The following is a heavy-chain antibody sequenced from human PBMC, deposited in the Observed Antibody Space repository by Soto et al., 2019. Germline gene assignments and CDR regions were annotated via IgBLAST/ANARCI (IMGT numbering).Heavy chain of an antibody. D-gene: IGHD3-3*01. J-gene: IGHJ6*02. CDR2: IWYDGSNK. CDR1: GFTFSSYG. Sequence: GESLKISCAASGFTFSSYGMHWVRQAPGKGLEWVAVIWYDGSNKYYADSVKGRFTISRDNSKNTLYLQMNSLRAEDTAVYYCARDLFTIFGVVPLGMDVWGQGTTVTVSS. CDR3: ARDLFTIFGVVPLGMDV. V-gene: IGHV3-33*01.